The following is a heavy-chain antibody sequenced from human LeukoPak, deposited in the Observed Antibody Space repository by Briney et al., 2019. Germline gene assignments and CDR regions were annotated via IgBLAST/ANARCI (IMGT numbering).Heavy chain of an antibody. CDR3: ARGPIIRGYYYGSGSIEEAFDI. CDR1: GYTFTSYY. CDR2: INPNSGGT. V-gene: IGHV1-2*02. Sequence: ASVKVSCKASGYTFTSYYMHWVRQAPGQGLGWMGWINPNSGGTNYAQKFQGRVTMTRDTSISTAYMELSRLRSDDTAVYYCARGPIIRGYYYGSGSIEEAFDIWGQGTMVTVSS. D-gene: IGHD3-10*01. J-gene: IGHJ3*02.